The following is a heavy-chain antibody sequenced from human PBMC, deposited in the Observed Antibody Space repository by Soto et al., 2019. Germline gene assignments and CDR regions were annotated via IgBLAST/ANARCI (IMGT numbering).Heavy chain of an antibody. D-gene: IGHD2-2*01. CDR1: GYTFTSYG. CDR2: INAYNGNT. V-gene: IGHV1-18*01. J-gene: IGHJ5*02. CDR3: ARVYQLLFPPENWFDP. Sequence: ASVKVSCKASGYTFTSYGISWVRQAPGQGLEWMGWINAYNGNTNYAQKLQGRVTMTTDTSTSTAYMELRSLRSDDTAVYYCARVYQLLFPPENWFDPWGQGTLVTVSS.